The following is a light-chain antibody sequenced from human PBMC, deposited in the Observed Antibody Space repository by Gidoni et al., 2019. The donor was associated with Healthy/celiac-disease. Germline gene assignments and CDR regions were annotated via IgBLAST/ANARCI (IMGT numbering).Light chain of an antibody. CDR3: MQALQTPYT. Sequence: DIVMPQSPLSLPVTPGEPASISCRSSQSLMHSNGYNYLDSYLQKPGQCPQLLIYLVSNRASGVPDRFSGSGSGTDFTLKISRVEAEDVGVYYCMQALQTPYTFGQGTKLAIK. V-gene: IGKV2-28*01. CDR2: LVS. J-gene: IGKJ2*01. CDR1: QSLMHSNGYNY.